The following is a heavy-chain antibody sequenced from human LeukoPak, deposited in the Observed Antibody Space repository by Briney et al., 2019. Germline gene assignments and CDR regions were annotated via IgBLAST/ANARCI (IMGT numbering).Heavy chain of an antibody. Sequence: GGSLRLSCAASGFTFSSYAMHWVRQAPGKGLGWVAVISYDGSNKYYADSVKGRFTISRDNSKNTLYLQMNSLRAEDTAVYYCARDRCSSTSCYFAYWGQGTLVTVSS. J-gene: IGHJ4*02. CDR2: ISYDGSNK. V-gene: IGHV3-30*04. CDR1: GFTFSSYA. D-gene: IGHD2-2*01. CDR3: ARDRCSSTSCYFAY.